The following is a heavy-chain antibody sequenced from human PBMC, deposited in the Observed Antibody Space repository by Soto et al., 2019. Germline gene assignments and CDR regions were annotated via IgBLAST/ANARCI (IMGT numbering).Heavy chain of an antibody. J-gene: IGHJ4*02. V-gene: IGHV4-30-4*01. CDR1: GDSISDVNYY. Sequence: QVQLQGSGPRLVKPSPTLSLTCTVSGDSISDVNYYWSWIRQSPDKGLEWIGHTYDGGSTYSNPSLKSRVTVSIDTSKNQFSLQLSSMSAADTAVYYCTRGPSGDKVDYWGQGTLVTVSS. CDR3: TRGPSGDKVDY. D-gene: IGHD7-27*01. CDR2: TYDGGST.